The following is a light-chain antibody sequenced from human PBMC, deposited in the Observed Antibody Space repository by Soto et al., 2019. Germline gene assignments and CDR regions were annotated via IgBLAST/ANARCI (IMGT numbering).Light chain of an antibody. CDR2: FSSDGSH. J-gene: IGLJ3*02. V-gene: IGLV4-69*01. CDR1: GGHSSYA. Sequence: QLVLTQSPSASASLGASVKLTCTLSGGHSSYAIAWHQLQPEKGPRYLMKFSSDGSHTKGDGIPDRFSGSSSGAERYLTIPSLQSEDEADYYCQTWGAGIQVFGGGTKLTVL. CDR3: QTWGAGIQV.